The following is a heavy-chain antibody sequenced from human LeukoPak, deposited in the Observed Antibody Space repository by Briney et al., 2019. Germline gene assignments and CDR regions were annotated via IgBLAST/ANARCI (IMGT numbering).Heavy chain of an antibody. D-gene: IGHD6-13*01. V-gene: IGHV7-4-1*02. CDR1: GYTFSSYD. J-gene: IGHJ4*01. CDR2: INTNAGNP. CDR3: ARRSRAAAPAIDY. Sequence: GASVKVSCKASGYTFSSYDINWVRQAAGQGLEWMGWINTNAGNPTYAQGFTGRFVFSLDTSVSTAYLQISSLKAEDTAVYYCARRSRAAAPAIDYWGQEPWSPSPQ.